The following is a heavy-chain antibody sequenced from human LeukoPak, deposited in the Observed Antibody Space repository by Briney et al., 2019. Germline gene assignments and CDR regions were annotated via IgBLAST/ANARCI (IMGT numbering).Heavy chain of an antibody. CDR1: GGSISTSNYY. CDR3: ARAPFPGDLDY. Sequence: SETLSLTCTVSGGSISTSNYYWGWIRQPPGKGLEWIGNIFYSGSTYYSPSVKSRVTISLDTSRNQFSLKLSSVTAADTAVYYCARAPFPGDLDYWGQGTLVTVSS. J-gene: IGHJ4*02. CDR2: IFYSGST. V-gene: IGHV4-39*07. D-gene: IGHD4-17*01.